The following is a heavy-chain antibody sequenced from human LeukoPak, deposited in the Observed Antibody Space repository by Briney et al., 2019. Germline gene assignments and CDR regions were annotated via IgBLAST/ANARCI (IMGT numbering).Heavy chain of an antibody. CDR1: GFTFSSYA. CDR3: ARDKLERPASDY. J-gene: IGHJ4*02. V-gene: IGHV3-23*01. CDR2: ISGSGGST. D-gene: IGHD1-1*01. Sequence: GGSLRLSCAASGFTFSSYAMSWVRQAPGKGLEWVSAISGSGGSTYYADSVKGRFTISRDNAKNSLYLQMNSLRAEDTAVYYCARDKLERPASDYWGQGTLVTVSS.